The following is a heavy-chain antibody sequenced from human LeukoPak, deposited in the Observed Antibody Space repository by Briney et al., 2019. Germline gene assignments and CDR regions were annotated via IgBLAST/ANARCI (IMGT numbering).Heavy chain of an antibody. CDR1: GYTFTSYG. CDR3: AQSNYYDSSGAYDY. J-gene: IGHJ4*02. D-gene: IGHD3-22*01. V-gene: IGHV1-18*01. Sequence: ASVKVPCKASGYTFTSYGISWVRQAPGQGLEWMGWISAYNGNTNYAQKLQGRVTMTTDTSTSTAYMELRSLRSDDTAVYYCAQSNYYDSSGAYDYWGQGTLVTVSS. CDR2: ISAYNGNT.